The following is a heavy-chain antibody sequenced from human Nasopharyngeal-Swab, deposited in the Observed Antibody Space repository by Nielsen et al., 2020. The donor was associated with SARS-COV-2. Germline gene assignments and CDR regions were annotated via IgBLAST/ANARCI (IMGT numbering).Heavy chain of an antibody. Sequence: GESLKISCAASGFTFSSYAMSWVRQAPGRGLEWVSAISGSGGSTYYADSVKGWFTISRDNSKNTLYLQMNSLRAEDTAVYYCAKDPFTMIVGGDYWGQGTLVTVSS. CDR2: ISGSGGST. D-gene: IGHD3-22*01. CDR3: AKDPFTMIVGGDY. CDR1: GFTFSSYA. J-gene: IGHJ4*02. V-gene: IGHV3-23*01.